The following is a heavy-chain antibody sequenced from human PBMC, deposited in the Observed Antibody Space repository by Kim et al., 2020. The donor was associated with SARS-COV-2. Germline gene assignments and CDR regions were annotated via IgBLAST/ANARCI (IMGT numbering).Heavy chain of an antibody. Sequence: GGSLRLSCAASGFTFSSYAMHWVREAPGKGLEWVAVISYDGSNKYYADSVKGRFTISRDNSKNTLYLQMNSLRAEDTAVYYCSAAGKHWYFDLWGRGTLVTVSS. V-gene: IGHV3-30*04. CDR1: GFTFSSYA. CDR2: ISYDGSNK. D-gene: IGHD6-13*01. CDR3: SAAGKHWYFDL. J-gene: IGHJ2*01.